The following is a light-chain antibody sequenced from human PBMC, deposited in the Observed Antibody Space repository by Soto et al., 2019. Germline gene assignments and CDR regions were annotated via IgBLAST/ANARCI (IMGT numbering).Light chain of an antibody. CDR1: QSVSSN. J-gene: IGKJ1*01. CDR2: GAS. V-gene: IGKV3-11*01. CDR3: QQRSNWPRT. Sequence: EIVLTQSPATLSLSPGERATLSCRASQSVSSNLAWYQQKPGQAPRLLIYGASNRATGIPARFSGSGSGTDFTLTISSLEPEDFAVYYCQQRSNWPRTFGQGTKVDI.